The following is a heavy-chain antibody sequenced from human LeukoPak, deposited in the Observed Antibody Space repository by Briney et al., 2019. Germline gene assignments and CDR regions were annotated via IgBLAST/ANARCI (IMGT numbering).Heavy chain of an antibody. J-gene: IGHJ4*02. Sequence: PGGSLRLSCAASGFTFSSYWMSWVRQAPGKGLEWVANINQDGSEKYYVYSVKGLFTISRDNAKNSLYMQMNSLRAEDTAVDYCARGGSKSAQQLVDYWGQGTLVTVSS. D-gene: IGHD6-13*01. CDR2: INQDGSEK. CDR1: GFTFSSYW. V-gene: IGHV3-7*01. CDR3: ARGGSKSAQQLVDY.